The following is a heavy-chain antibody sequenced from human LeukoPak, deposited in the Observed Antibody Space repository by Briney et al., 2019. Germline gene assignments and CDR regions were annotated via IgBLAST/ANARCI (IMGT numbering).Heavy chain of an antibody. CDR2: IKEDGSEK. CDR3: ARPHCTGGTCYDY. Sequence: GGSLRLSCAASGFTFSSYWMSWVRQAPGKGLEWVATIKEDGSEKYYVDSVKGRFTISRDNAKNSLYLQVNSLRAEDTAVFYCARPHCTGGTCYDYWGQGTLVTVSS. D-gene: IGHD2-15*01. CDR1: GFTFSSYW. J-gene: IGHJ4*02. V-gene: IGHV3-7*05.